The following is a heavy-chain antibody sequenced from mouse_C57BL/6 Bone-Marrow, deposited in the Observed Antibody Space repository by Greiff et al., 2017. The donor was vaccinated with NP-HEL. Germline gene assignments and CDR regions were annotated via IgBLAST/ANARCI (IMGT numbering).Heavy chain of an antibody. Sequence: VQVVESGPGLVQPSQSLSITCTVSGFSLTSYGVHWVRQSPGKGLEWLGVIWRGGSTDYNAAFMSRLSITKDNSKSQVFFKMNSLQADDTAIYYCAKNEGIYYYGSSHNYYAMDYWGQGTSVTVSS. D-gene: IGHD1-1*01. CDR3: AKNEGIYYYGSSHNYYAMDY. V-gene: IGHV2-5*01. CDR1: GFSLTSYG. J-gene: IGHJ4*01. CDR2: IWRGGST.